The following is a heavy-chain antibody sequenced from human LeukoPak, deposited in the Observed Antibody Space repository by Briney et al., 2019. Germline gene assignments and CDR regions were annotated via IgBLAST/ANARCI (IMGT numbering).Heavy chain of an antibody. CDR2: IIPIPGIA. CDR1: GGTFSSYA. J-gene: IGHJ4*02. Sequence: ASVKVSCKASGGTFSSYAISWVRQAPGQGLEWMGRIIPIPGIANYAQKFQGRVTITADKSTSTAYMELSSLRSEDTAVYYCARDVYYDSSGYHSHTFDYWGQGTLVTVSS. CDR3: ARDVYYDSSGYHSHTFDY. D-gene: IGHD3-22*01. V-gene: IGHV1-69*04.